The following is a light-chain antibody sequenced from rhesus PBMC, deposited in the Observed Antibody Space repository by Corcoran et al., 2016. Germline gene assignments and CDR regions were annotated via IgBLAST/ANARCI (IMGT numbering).Light chain of an antibody. CDR3: LQHNSYPPP. V-gene: IGKV1-28*01. Sequence: DIQMTQSPSSLSASVGDTVTIACRASQGISSFLNGFQQNPGKAPKLLIYAASALESGVPARFSGSGSGTAFTLTISSLHPEDFAAYYCLQHNSYPPPFGGGTKVEIK. J-gene: IGKJ4*01. CDR2: AAS. CDR1: QGISSF.